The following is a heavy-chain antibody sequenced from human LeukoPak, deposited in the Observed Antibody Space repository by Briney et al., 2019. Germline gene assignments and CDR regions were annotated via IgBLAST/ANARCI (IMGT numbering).Heavy chain of an antibody. CDR3: ARDETAELWYYYMDV. D-gene: IGHD3-16*01. CDR2: ISSSGSTI. J-gene: IGHJ6*03. Sequence: GGSLRLSCAASGFTFSTYNMNWVRQAPGKGLEWVSYISSSGSTIYYADSVKGRFTISRDNAKNSLYLQMNSLRAEDTAVYYCARDETAELWYYYMDVWGRGTTVTVPS. V-gene: IGHV3-48*04. CDR1: GFTFSTYN.